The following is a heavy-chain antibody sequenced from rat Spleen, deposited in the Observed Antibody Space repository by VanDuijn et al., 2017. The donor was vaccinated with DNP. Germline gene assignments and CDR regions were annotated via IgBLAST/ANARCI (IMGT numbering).Heavy chain of an antibody. D-gene: IGHD1-7*01. Sequence: EVKLVESGGGLVQPGRSLKLSCAASGINFNDYWMGWVRQAPGKGLEWIGKINKDSSTINYTPSLKDKFTISRDNAQNTLYLQMSKLGSEDTAIYCCARVHTTGSVFDYWGQGVMVTVSS. CDR3: ARVHTTGSVFDY. V-gene: IGHV4-2*01. CDR2: INKDSSTI. CDR1: GINFNDYW. J-gene: IGHJ2*01.